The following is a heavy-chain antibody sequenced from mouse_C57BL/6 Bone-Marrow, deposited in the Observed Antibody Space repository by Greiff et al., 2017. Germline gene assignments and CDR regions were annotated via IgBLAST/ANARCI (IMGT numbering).Heavy chain of an antibody. Sequence: VKLVESGAELARPGASVKLSCKASGYTFTSYGICWVKQRTGQGLEWIGEIYPRSGNTYYNEKFKGKATLTADKSSSTAYMELRSLTSEDSAVYFCARWDYSNYLYAIDYWGQGTAVTVSS. V-gene: IGHV1-81*01. CDR1: GYTFTSYG. D-gene: IGHD2-5*01. J-gene: IGHJ4*01. CDR3: ARWDYSNYLYAIDY. CDR2: IYPRSGNT.